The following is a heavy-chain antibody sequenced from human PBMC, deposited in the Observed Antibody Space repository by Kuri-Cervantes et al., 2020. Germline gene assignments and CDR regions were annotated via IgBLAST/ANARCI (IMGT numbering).Heavy chain of an antibody. J-gene: IGHJ3*02. CDR2: IYSGGST. CDR3: ARGITMVRGIIITTNRLDVFDI. CDR1: GFTFSSYD. D-gene: IGHD3-10*01. V-gene: IGHV3-53*04. Sequence: GGSLRLSCVASGFTFSSYDIVWVRQAPGKGLEWVSVIYSGGSTYYADSVKGRFTISRHNSKNTLYLQMNSLRSEDTAVYYCARGITMVRGIIITTNRLDVFDIWGQGTMVTVSS.